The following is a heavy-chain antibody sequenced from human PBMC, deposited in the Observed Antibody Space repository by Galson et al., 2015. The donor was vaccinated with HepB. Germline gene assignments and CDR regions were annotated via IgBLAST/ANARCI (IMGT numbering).Heavy chain of an antibody. CDR1: GGSFSAYY. Sequence: ETLSLTCAVSGGSFSAYYWSWIRQPPGKGLEWIGEINHSGSTKYNPSLKSRVTVSTDTPKNQFSLKVTSVTAADTAVYYCARSTRGAVVFWSGYDSSGLFYIWGQGTMVTVSS. V-gene: IGHV4-34*01. CDR2: INHSGST. D-gene: IGHD3-3*01. J-gene: IGHJ3*02. CDR3: ARSTRGAVVFWSGYDSSGLFYI.